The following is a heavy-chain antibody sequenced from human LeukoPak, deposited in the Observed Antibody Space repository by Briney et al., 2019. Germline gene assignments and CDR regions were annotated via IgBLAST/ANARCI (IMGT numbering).Heavy chain of an antibody. CDR3: AGAPWGSRNFDY. CDR2: KNPNSGNT. CDR1: GYTFTSYD. V-gene: IGHV1-8*01. Sequence: ASVKVSCKASGYTFTSYDINWVRQATGQGLEWMGWKNPNSGNTGYAQKFQGRVTMTRNTSISTAYMELSSLRSEDTAVYYCAGAPWGSRNFDYWGQGTLVTVSS. J-gene: IGHJ4*02. D-gene: IGHD7-27*01.